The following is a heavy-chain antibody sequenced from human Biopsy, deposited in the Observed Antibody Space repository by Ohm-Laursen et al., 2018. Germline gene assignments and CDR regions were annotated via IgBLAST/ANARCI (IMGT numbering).Heavy chain of an antibody. CDR2: IKRDGSQS. J-gene: IGHJ3*01. V-gene: IGHV3-7*01. Sequence: GSLRLSCTASGFTFSIYGMHWVRQAPGKGLEWVANIKRDGSQSNHADSVKGRFTISRDNAKNSLYLQMNSLRAEDTAVYYCTRDTTYYAGTTYYDALDVWGQGTTVTVSS. CDR1: GFTFSIYG. CDR3: TRDTTYYAGTTYYDALDV. D-gene: IGHD2/OR15-2a*01.